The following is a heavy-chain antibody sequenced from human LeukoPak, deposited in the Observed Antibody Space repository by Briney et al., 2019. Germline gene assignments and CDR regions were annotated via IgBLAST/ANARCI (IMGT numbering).Heavy chain of an antibody. D-gene: IGHD3-10*01. V-gene: IGHV3-21*01. Sequence: GGSLRLSCAASGFTFSTYSMNWVRQAPGKGLEWVSSISSSGSYIYYADSVKGRFTISRDNAKNSLYLQMNSLRAEDTAVYYCARDIGEWFGERWAFDDYWGQGTLVTVSS. J-gene: IGHJ4*02. CDR2: ISSSGSYI. CDR3: ARDIGEWFGERWAFDDY. CDR1: GFTFSTYS.